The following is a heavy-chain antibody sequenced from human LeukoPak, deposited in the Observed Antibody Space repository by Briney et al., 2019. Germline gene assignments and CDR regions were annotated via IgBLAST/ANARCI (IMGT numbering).Heavy chain of an antibody. CDR2: ISSSSSYT. CDR3: ARWSVNYYILTSPFDI. CDR1: GFTFSDYY. Sequence: GGSLRLSCAASGFTFSDYYISWIREAPGKGLEWGSYISSSSSYTTYADSVKSRFTISRDNTTNSLYLQMTSLRAEHTAVYYCARWSVNYYILTSPFDIWGQGPMVTVSS. J-gene: IGHJ3*02. D-gene: IGHD3-9*01. V-gene: IGHV3-11*06.